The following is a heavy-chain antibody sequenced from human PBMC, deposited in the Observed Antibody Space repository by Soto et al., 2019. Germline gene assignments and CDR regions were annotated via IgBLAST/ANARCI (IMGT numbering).Heavy chain of an antibody. V-gene: IGHV3-13*01. Sequence: EVQLVESGGGLVQPGGSLRLSCAASRLTFSSFDMHWVRQPTGKGLEWVSSIGITGDTYYSASVKGRFTISRENAENSLYLQMDSLRADDTAVYYCARGSGYCSGASCYPWDWGQGTLVTGSS. J-gene: IGHJ4*02. CDR2: IGITGDT. CDR3: ARGSGYCSGASCYPWD. CDR1: RLTFSSFD. D-gene: IGHD2-15*01.